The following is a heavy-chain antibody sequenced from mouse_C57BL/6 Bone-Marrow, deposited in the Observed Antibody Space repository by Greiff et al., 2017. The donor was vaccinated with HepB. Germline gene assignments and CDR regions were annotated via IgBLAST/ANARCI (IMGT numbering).Heavy chain of an antibody. J-gene: IGHJ2*01. V-gene: IGHV1-74*01. CDR1: GYTFTSYW. Sequence: QVHVKQPGAELVKPGASVKVSCKASGYTFTSYWMHWVKQRPGQGLEWIGRIHPSDSDTNYNQKFKGKATLTVDKSSSTAYMQLSSLTSEDSAVYYCATLYYYGSSYWGQGTTLTVSS. CDR2: IHPSDSDT. CDR3: ATLYYYGSSY. D-gene: IGHD1-1*01.